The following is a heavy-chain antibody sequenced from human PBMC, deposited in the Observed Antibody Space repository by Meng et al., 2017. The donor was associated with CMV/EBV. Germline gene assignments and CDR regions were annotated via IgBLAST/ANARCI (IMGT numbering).Heavy chain of an antibody. CDR2: ITPNSSYI. CDR1: EFTFSSYT. V-gene: IGHV3-21*06. D-gene: IGHD2-2*01. Sequence: GESLKISCAASEFTFSSYTISWGRQAPGKGLELVSSITPNSSYILYADSMKGRVTISRDNAKDSLYLQMNSLRGEDTAVYYCARIGLYPGRMYQLNAFDIWGQGTMVTVSS. CDR3: ARIGLYPGRMYQLNAFDI. J-gene: IGHJ3*02.